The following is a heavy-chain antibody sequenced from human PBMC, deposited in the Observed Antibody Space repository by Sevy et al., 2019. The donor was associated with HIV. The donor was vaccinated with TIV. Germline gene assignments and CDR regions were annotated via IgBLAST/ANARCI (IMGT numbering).Heavy chain of an antibody. D-gene: IGHD2-21*01. V-gene: IGHV3-7*01. CDR3: ARELWPGDY. CDR2: INQDGSQK. Sequence: GGSVRLSCAASGFTFSDYYMGWVRKAPGKGLEWLANINQDGSQKNYVDSVKGRFTISRDNAKNSLSLQMNSLRVDDTAVYYCARELWPGDYWGQGTQVTVSS. J-gene: IGHJ4*02. CDR1: GFTFSDYY.